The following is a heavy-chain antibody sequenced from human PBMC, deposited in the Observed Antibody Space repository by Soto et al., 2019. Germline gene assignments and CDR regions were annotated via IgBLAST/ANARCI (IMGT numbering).Heavy chain of an antibody. D-gene: IGHD1-7*01. CDR3: AKGTETELSYHYCMDV. Sequence: QLQLQESGTGLVKPSQTLSLTCAVYGGSISSGGYSWSWIRQPPGKGLEWIGYINHSGSTYYNPSLWCRVTMSVDRSKNQFSLKLSSGTAADTAVYYCAKGTETELSYHYCMDVWGQRTTVTVSS. V-gene: IGHV4-30-2*01. CDR1: GGSISSGGYS. CDR2: INHSGST. J-gene: IGHJ6*02.